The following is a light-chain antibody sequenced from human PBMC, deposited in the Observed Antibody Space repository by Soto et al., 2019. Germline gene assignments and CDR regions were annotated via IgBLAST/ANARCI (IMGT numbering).Light chain of an antibody. CDR1: QSVRSSF. J-gene: IGKJ4*01. CDR2: GAS. Sequence: EIVLTQSPGTLSLSPGEGATLSCRASQSVRSSFLAWYQQKPGQAPSLLIYGASSRATGIPDRFSGGGSGTDFTLTITRLEHEDLAVYYCQQYGSSPTFGGGTKVEIK. V-gene: IGKV3-20*01. CDR3: QQYGSSPT.